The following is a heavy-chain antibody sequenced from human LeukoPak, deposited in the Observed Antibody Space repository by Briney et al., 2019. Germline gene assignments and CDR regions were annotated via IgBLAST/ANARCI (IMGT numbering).Heavy chain of an antibody. CDR3: ARHGYSSGWYAFPFDY. V-gene: IGHV4-34*01. J-gene: IGHJ4*02. Sequence: SETLSLTCAVYGGSFSGYYWSWIRQPPGKGLEWIGEINHSGSTNYNPSLKSRVTISVDTSKNQFSLKLSSVTAADTAVYYCARHGYSSGWYAFPFDYWGQGTLVTVSS. D-gene: IGHD6-19*01. CDR2: INHSGST. CDR1: GGSFSGYY.